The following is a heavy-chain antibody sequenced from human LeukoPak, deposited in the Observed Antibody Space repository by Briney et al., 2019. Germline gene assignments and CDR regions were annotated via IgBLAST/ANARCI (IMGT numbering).Heavy chain of an antibody. CDR2: IRSKAYGGTT. J-gene: IGHJ4*02. CDR1: GFTFGDYA. V-gene: IGHV3-49*03. D-gene: IGHD1-26*01. Sequence: PGGSLRLSCTASGFTFGDYAMSWFRQAPGKGLEWVGFIRSKAYGGTTEYAASVKGRFTISRDDSKSIAYLQMNSLKTEDTAVYYCTRLLFWEIQSYYFDYWGQGTLVTVSS. CDR3: TRLLFWEIQSYYFDY.